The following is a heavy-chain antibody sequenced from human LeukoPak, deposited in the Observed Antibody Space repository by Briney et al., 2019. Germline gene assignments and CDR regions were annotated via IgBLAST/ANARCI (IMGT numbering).Heavy chain of an antibody. CDR1: GDSSSGFH. J-gene: IGHJ6*02. Sequence: SETLSLTCRVSGDSSSGFHWSWIRQAAGKGLEWIGRVSTSGNTFYNPSLESRVAMSVDTSGIHFSLNLSAVTAADTAVYYCARLTYYDILTGTSRPYGMDVWGQGTTVTVSS. CDR3: ARLTYYDILTGTSRPYGMDV. D-gene: IGHD3-9*01. CDR2: VSTSGNT. V-gene: IGHV4-4*07.